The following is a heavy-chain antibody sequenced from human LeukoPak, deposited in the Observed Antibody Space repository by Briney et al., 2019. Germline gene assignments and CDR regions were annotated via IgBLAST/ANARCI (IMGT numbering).Heavy chain of an antibody. CDR2: ISGSGGST. Sequence: GGSLRLSCAASGFTFSSYAMSWVRQAPGKGLEWVSAISGSGGSTYYADSVKGRCTISRDNSKNTLYLQMNSLRADDTAIYYCTRWDGFGDSWGQGTLVTVSS. D-gene: IGHD3-10*01. CDR1: GFTFSSYA. J-gene: IGHJ4*02. V-gene: IGHV3-23*01. CDR3: TRWDGFGDS.